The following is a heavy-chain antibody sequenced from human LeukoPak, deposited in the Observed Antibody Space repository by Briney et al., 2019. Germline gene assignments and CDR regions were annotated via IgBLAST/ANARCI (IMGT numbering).Heavy chain of an antibody. CDR3: ATWGSSWYYDY. CDR2: IKEDGSEK. J-gene: IGHJ4*02. D-gene: IGHD6-13*01. Sequence: GGSLRLSCAASGFIFSNYWMNWVRQAAGKGLEWVANIKEDGSEKYYVDSVKGRFTISRDNAKNSLYLQMNSLRAEDTAVYYCATWGSSWYYDYWGQETLVTVSS. CDR1: GFIFSNYW. V-gene: IGHV3-7*01.